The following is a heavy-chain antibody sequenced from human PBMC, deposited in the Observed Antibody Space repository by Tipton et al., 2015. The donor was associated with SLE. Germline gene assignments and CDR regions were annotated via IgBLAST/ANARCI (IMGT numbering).Heavy chain of an antibody. D-gene: IGHD3-22*01. V-gene: IGHV1-18*01. J-gene: IGHJ6*02. Sequence: QLVQSGAEVKKPGASVKVSCKASGYTFTSYGISWVRQAPGQGLEWMGWISAYNGNTNYAQKLQGRVTMTTDTSTSTAYMELRSLRSDDTAVYYCARDYDSRGFYYYYYGMDVWSQGTTVTVSS. CDR1: GYTFTSYG. CDR2: ISAYNGNT. CDR3: ARDYDSRGFYYYYYGMDV.